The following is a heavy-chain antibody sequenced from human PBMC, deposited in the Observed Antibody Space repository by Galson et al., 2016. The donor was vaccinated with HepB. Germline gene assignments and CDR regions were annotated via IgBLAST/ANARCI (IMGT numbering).Heavy chain of an antibody. V-gene: IGHV3-49*03. CDR1: GFTFRDYY. CDR3: TGQLVGFYYYSGMDV. D-gene: IGHD6-6*01. CDR2: IRSKTYGGTT. Sequence: SLRLSCAASGFTFRDYYISWIRQAPGKRLEWLGFIRSKTYGGTTAYAASVKDRFTIPRDYSKSIAYLQMNSLKTEDTAVYYCTGQLVGFYYYSGMDVWGQGTTVTVSS. J-gene: IGHJ6*02.